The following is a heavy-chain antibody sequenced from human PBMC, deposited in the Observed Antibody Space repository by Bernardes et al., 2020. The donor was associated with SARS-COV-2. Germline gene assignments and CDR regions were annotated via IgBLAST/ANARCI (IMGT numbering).Heavy chain of an antibody. Sequence: GGSLRLSCAASGFIFSNYGIHWVRQAPGKGLEWVAVISYDGSHKYYSDSVKGRFTISRDNSKNTLYLQMNSLRADDTAVYYCAKDRWGYSGYATGYGMDVWGQGTTVTVSS. J-gene: IGHJ6*02. CDR1: GFIFSNYG. CDR3: AKDRWGYSGYATGYGMDV. D-gene: IGHD5-12*01. CDR2: ISYDGSHK. V-gene: IGHV3-30*18.